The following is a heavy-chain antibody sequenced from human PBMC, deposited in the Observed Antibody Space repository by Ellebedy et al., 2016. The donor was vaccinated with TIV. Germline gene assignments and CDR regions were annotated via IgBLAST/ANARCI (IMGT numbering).Heavy chain of an antibody. CDR2: ISSSGNTI. J-gene: IGHJ4*02. CDR1: GFTFSDYY. CDR3: ARDHHGLSH. Sequence: GESLKIFCAASGFTFSDYYMSWIRQAPGKGLEWVSYISSSGNTIYYVDSVKGRFTISRDNAKNSLYLQLNSLRAEDTAVYYCARDHHGLSHWGQGTLVTVSS. V-gene: IGHV3-11*01. D-gene: IGHD4-17*01.